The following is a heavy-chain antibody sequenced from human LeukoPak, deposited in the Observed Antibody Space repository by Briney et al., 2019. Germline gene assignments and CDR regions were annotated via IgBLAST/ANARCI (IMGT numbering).Heavy chain of an antibody. CDR2: INPSGTNT. CDR3: AREESGGYFDF. D-gene: IGHD2-8*02. CDR1: GYTFIAYY. J-gene: IGHJ4*02. V-gene: IGHV1-46*01. Sequence: ASVKVSCKASGYTFIAYYMHWVRQAPGQGLEWMGLINPSGTNTNYARKFRGRVTMTRDTSTSTVYMDLSSLRSEDTAMYFCAREESGGYFDFWGQGTLVTVSS.